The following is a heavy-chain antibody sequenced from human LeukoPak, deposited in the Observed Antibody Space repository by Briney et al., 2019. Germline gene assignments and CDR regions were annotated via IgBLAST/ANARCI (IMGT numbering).Heavy chain of an antibody. V-gene: IGHV3-23*01. CDR2: ISLSGGTA. Sequence: GGSLRLSCAASGFTFSSYAMSWVRQAPGKGLEWISGISLSGGTAYYADSVRGRFTISRDNSKNTLYLQMNSLRAEDAAVYFCAKAPVTSCRGAYCYPFDSWGQGTLVTVSS. CDR3: AKAPVTSCRGAYCYPFDS. D-gene: IGHD2-21*01. CDR1: GFTFSSYA. J-gene: IGHJ4*02.